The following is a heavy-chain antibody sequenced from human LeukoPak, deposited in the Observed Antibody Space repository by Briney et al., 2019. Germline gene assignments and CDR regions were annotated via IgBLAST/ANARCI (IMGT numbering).Heavy chain of an antibody. D-gene: IGHD3-10*01. CDR3: ARDKGYYGSGSYYKIRWFDP. CDR2: FIPILGIA. J-gene: IGHJ5*02. V-gene: IGHV1-69*04. CDR1: GGTFSSYA. Sequence: ASVKVSCKASGGTFSSYAISWVRQAPGQGLEWMGRFIPILGIANYAQKFQGRVTITADKSTSTAYMELSSLRSEDTAVYYCARDKGYYGSGSYYKIRWFDPWGQGTLVTVSS.